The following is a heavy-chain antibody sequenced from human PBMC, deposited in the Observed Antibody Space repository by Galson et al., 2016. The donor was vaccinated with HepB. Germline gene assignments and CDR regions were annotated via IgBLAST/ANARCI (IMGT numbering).Heavy chain of an antibody. V-gene: IGHV3-9*01. CDR1: GFTFDDYA. J-gene: IGHJ4*02. CDR2: IGWNSGYK. CDR3: AKGRGSGITAAVGNF. Sequence: SLRLSCAASGFTFDDYAMHWVRQAPGKGLEWVSAIGWNSGYKAYVDSAKGRFTISRDNAKNSLYLQMTSLRAEDTALYYCAKGRGSGITAAVGNFWGQGTLVTVSS. D-gene: IGHD6-13*01.